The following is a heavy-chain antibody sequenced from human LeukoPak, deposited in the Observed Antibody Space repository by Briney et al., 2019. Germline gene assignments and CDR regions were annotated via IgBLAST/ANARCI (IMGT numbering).Heavy chain of an antibody. CDR2: VDHSGGT. V-gene: IGHV4-38-2*02. D-gene: IGHD3-10*01. CDR1: GYSLSSGYY. Sequence: SETLSLTCTLSGYSLSSGYYWGWIRQPPGKGLEWIGSVDHSGGTYYNPSLRSRVSISVDTSKNQFSLKLSSVTAADTAVYSCAGFTFFRGVITFDYWGQGTLVTVSS. CDR3: AGFTFFRGVITFDY. J-gene: IGHJ4*02.